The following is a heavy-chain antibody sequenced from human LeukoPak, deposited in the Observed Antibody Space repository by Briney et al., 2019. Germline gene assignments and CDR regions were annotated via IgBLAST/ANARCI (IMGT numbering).Heavy chain of an antibody. V-gene: IGHV3-23*01. J-gene: IGHJ4*02. Sequence: HPGGSLRLSCAASGFTFSSYAMSWVRQAPGKGLEWVSAISGSGGSIYYADSAKGRFTISRDNSKNTLYLQMNSLRAEDTAVYYCAKDPVSFNGVFDYWGQGTLVTVSS. CDR2: ISGSGGSI. D-gene: IGHD2-8*01. CDR1: GFTFSSYA. CDR3: AKDPVSFNGVFDY.